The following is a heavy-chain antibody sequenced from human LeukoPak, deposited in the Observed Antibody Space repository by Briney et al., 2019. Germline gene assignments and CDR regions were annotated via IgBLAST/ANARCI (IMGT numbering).Heavy chain of an antibody. CDR1: GYTFTSYY. Sequence: ASVKVSGKASGYTFTSYYMHWVRQAPGQGLEWMGIINPTTRSTSYAQKFQGRVTMTRDTSTSTVYMELSSLRSEDTAVYYCARDPPLGLGTPEYYFDYWGQGTLVTVSS. CDR3: ARDPPLGLGTPEYYFDY. J-gene: IGHJ4*02. D-gene: IGHD3-16*01. V-gene: IGHV1-46*01. CDR2: INPTTRST.